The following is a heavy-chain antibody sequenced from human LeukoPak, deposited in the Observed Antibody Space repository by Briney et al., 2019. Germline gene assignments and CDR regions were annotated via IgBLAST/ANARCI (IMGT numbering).Heavy chain of an antibody. CDR2: IYHSGST. J-gene: IGHJ4*02. D-gene: IGHD2-21*01. V-gene: IGHV4-38-2*02. CDR1: GYSISSGYY. Sequence: SETLSLTCTVSGYSISSGYYWGWIRQPPGKGLEWIGSIYHSGSTYYNPSLKSRVTILVDTSRNQFSLKLSSVTAADTAVYYCARGSIPDYWGQGILVTVSS. CDR3: ARGSIPDY.